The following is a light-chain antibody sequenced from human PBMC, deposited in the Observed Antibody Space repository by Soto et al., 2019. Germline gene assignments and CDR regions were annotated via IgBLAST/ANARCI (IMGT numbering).Light chain of an antibody. Sequence: EIVLTQSPATLSLSLGERATLSCRASQSAGDYLAWYQQQPGQPPRLLISDASNRAAGIPARFSGSGSGTDFTLTISSLEPEDFAVYYCQQRGNLYTFGQGTKLEIK. CDR1: QSAGDY. CDR2: DAS. J-gene: IGKJ2*01. V-gene: IGKV3-11*01. CDR3: QQRGNLYT.